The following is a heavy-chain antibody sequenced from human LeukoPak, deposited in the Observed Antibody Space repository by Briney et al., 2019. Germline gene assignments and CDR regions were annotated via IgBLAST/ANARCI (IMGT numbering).Heavy chain of an antibody. CDR1: GFTFSSYR. D-gene: IGHD6-19*01. V-gene: IGHV3-48*04. CDR3: AKDALRSSGWYYFDY. CDR2: ISSSSSTI. Sequence: PGGSLRLSCAASGFTFSSYRMNWVRQAPGKGLEWVSYISSSSSTIYYADSVMGRFTLSRDNAENALYLQVNSLRPEDTAVYYCAKDALRSSGWYYFDYWGQGTLVAVSS. J-gene: IGHJ4*02.